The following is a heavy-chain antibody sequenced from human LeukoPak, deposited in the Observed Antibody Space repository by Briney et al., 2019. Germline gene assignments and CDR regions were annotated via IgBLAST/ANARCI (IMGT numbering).Heavy chain of an antibody. CDR1: GFTFSSYA. Sequence: GGSLRLSCAASGFTFSSYAMSWVRQAPGKGLEWVSAISGSGGSTYYADSVKGRFTISRDNSKNTLYLQMNSLRAEDTAVYYCARDPRDGYNDYYYYGMDVWGQGTTVTASS. D-gene: IGHD5-24*01. J-gene: IGHJ6*02. CDR3: ARDPRDGYNDYYYYGMDV. CDR2: ISGSGGST. V-gene: IGHV3-23*01.